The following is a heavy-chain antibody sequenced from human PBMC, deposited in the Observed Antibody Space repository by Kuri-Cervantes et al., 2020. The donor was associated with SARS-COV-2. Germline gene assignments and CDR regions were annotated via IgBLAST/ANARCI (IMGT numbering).Heavy chain of an antibody. Sequence: ASVKVSCKASGYTFTGYYMHWVRQAPGQGLEWMGWINPNSGGTNYAQKFQGRVTMTRDTSISTAYMELSRLRSDDTAVYYCARDQYSSGFARYGKDVWGQGTTVTVSS. J-gene: IGHJ6*02. D-gene: IGHD6-19*01. V-gene: IGHV1-2*02. CDR1: GYTFTGYY. CDR2: INPNSGGT. CDR3: ARDQYSSGFARYGKDV.